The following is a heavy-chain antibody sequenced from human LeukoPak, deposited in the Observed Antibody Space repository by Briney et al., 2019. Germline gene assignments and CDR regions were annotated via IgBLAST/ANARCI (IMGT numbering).Heavy chain of an antibody. D-gene: IGHD3-10*01. V-gene: IGHV3-15*01. CDR1: GFTFSNAW. CDR2: IKSKTDGGTT. CDR3: TTDRYVSGSYGDYYYYYGMDV. J-gene: IGHJ6*02. Sequence: GGSLRLSCAASGFTFSNAWMSWVRQAPGKGLEWVGRIKSKTDGGTTDYAAPVKGRFTISRDDSKNTLYLQMNSLKPEDTPVYYCTTDRYVSGSYGDYYYYYGMDVWGQGTTVTVSS.